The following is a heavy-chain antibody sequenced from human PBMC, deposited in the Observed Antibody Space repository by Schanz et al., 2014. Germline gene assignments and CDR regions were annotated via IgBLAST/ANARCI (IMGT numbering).Heavy chain of an antibody. Sequence: KEPGASVKVSCKASGYTFNNYYRHWVRQAPGQRPEWLGVIIPSTGRPTYAPKFQDRVTITRDTSMTTVYMERSSLRYEDTAIYYCDGAGSNYVLNWLHPRGKGSLVIVSA. D-gene: IGHD3-16*01. CDR3: DGAGSNYVLNWLHP. J-gene: IGHJ5*02. CDR2: IIPSTGRP. CDR1: GYTFNNYY. V-gene: IGHV1-46*02.